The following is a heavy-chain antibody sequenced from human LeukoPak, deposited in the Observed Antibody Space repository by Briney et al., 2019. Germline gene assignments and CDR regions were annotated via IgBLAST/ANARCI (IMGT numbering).Heavy chain of an antibody. CDR2: ISSSSSYI. V-gene: IGHV3-21*01. Sequence: GGSLRLSCVASGFTFSRSWMSWVRQAPGKGLEWVSSISSSSSYIYYADSVKGRFTISRDNAKNSLYLQMNSLRAEDTAVYYCARDLGTPLPYWGQGTLVTVSS. D-gene: IGHD7-27*01. CDR3: ARDLGTPLPY. CDR1: GFTFSRSW. J-gene: IGHJ4*02.